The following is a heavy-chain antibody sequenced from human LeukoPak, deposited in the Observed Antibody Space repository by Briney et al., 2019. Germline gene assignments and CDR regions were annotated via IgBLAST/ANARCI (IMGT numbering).Heavy chain of an antibody. CDR1: GFTFSSYG. J-gene: IGHJ4*02. Sequence: GGSLRLSCAASGFTFSSYGMSWVRQAPGKGLEWVSAISGSGGSTYYADSVKGRFTISRDNSKNTLYLQMNSLRAEDTAVYYCARVQTGGLQFFYFDYWGQGTLVTVSS. D-gene: IGHD5-24*01. V-gene: IGHV3-23*01. CDR2: ISGSGGST. CDR3: ARVQTGGLQFFYFDY.